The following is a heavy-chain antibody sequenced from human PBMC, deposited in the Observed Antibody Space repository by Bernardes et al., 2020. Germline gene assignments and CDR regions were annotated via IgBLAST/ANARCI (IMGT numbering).Heavy chain of an antibody. D-gene: IGHD2-2*01. CDR3: ARGGYCSSTSCYKVDGFFY. V-gene: IGHV4-34*01. CDR1: GGSFSGYY. J-gene: IGHJ4*02. CDR2: INHSGST. Sequence: SETLSLTCAVYGGSFSGYYWSWIRQPPGQGLEWIGEINHSGSTNYNPSLKSRVTISVDTSKNQFSLKLSSVTAADTAVYYCARGGYCSSTSCYKVDGFFYWGQGTLVTVSS.